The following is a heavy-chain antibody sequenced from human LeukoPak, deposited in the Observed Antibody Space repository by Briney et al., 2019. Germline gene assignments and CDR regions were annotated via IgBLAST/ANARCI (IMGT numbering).Heavy chain of an antibody. V-gene: IGHV4-30-2*01. J-gene: IGHJ5*02. CDR2: IYHSGST. CDR1: GGSISSGGYS. Sequence: SETLSLTCAVSGGSISSGGYSWSWIRQPPGKGLEWIGYIYHSGSTCYNPSLKSRVTISVDRSKNQFSLKLSSVTAADTAVYYCAREDCSSTSCYRGAGWFDPWGQGTLVTVSS. D-gene: IGHD2-2*01. CDR3: AREDCSSTSCYRGAGWFDP.